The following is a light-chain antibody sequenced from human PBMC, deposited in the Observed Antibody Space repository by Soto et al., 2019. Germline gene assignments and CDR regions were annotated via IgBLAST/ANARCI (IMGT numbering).Light chain of an antibody. Sequence: DIQMTQYPSTLSASVGDRVTITCRASQRISSWLAWSQQKPGKAPKRLIYKASSLESGVPSRFSGSGSGTEFTLTISSLQPDDFATYYCQQYNSYPWTFGQGTKGEIK. CDR2: KAS. CDR1: QRISSW. J-gene: IGKJ1*01. CDR3: QQYNSYPWT. V-gene: IGKV1-5*03.